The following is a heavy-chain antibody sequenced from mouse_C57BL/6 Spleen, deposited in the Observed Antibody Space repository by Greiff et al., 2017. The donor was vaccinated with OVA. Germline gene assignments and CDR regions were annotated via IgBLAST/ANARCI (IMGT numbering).Heavy chain of an antibody. V-gene: IGHV1-26*01. CDR2: INPNNGGT. CDR3: ARYSPYYFDY. CDR1: GYTFTDYY. Sequence: EVQLQQSGPELVKPGASVKISCKASGYTFTDYYMNWVKQSHGKSLEWIGDINPNNGGTSYNQKFKGKATLTVDKSSSTAYMELRSLTSEDSAVYYCARYSPYYFDYWGQGTTLTVSS. J-gene: IGHJ2*01.